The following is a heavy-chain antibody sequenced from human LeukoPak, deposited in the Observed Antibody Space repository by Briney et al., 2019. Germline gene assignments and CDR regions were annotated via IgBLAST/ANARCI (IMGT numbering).Heavy chain of an antibody. CDR1: GFTFSNYE. Sequence: GGSLRLSCAASGFTFSNYEMNWVRQAPGKGLEWVSYISSSGTPIHYADSVKGRFTISRDNAKNLLYLQMNSLRAEDTAVYYCARGGSWHPLDYWGQGTLVTVSS. J-gene: IGHJ4*02. CDR2: ISSSGTPI. V-gene: IGHV3-48*03. CDR3: ARGGSWHPLDY. D-gene: IGHD2-15*01.